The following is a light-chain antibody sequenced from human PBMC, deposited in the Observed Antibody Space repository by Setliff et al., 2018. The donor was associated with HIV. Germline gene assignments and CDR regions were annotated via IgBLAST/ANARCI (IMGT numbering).Light chain of an antibody. J-gene: IGLJ1*01. Sequence: QSALTQPPSASGTPGQRVTISCSGSSSNIGSNTVTWYQQLPGTAPKLLIYSSNQRPSGVPDRFAGSKSGNTASLTISGLQAEDEAEYYCSSYTRSSSGVFGTGTKVTVL. CDR3: SSYTRSSSGV. V-gene: IGLV1-44*01. CDR2: SSN. CDR1: SSNIGSNT.